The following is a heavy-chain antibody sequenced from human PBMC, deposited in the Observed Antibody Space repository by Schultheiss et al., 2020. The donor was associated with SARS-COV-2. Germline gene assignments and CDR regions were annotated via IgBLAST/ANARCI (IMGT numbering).Heavy chain of an antibody. V-gene: IGHV3-30*03. CDR1: GFTVSTYW. Sequence: GGSLRLSCAASGFTVSTYWMHWVRQAPGKGLEWVAVISYDGSNKYYADSVKGRFTISRDNAKNSLYLQMNSLRAEDTAVYYCARGGMPYYDFWSGYAAFDYWGQGTLVTVSS. CDR2: ISYDGSNK. CDR3: ARGGMPYYDFWSGYAAFDY. D-gene: IGHD3-3*01. J-gene: IGHJ4*02.